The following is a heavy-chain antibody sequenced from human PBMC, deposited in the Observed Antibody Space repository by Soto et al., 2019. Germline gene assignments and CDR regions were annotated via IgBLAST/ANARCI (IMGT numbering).Heavy chain of an antibody. J-gene: IGHJ3*02. CDR2: IHSSGNT. Sequence: QVQLQESGPGLVKPSETLSLTCTVSDGSITNFYWNWIRQTPGKGLEWIGHIHSSGNTGYNPSLESRVTMSVDTSKNQFSLRLTSVTKADTAVYYCARLQYTGVTPIEIWGQGTLVTVSS. D-gene: IGHD2-15*01. CDR1: DGSITNFY. V-gene: IGHV4-59*01. CDR3: ARLQYTGVTPIEI.